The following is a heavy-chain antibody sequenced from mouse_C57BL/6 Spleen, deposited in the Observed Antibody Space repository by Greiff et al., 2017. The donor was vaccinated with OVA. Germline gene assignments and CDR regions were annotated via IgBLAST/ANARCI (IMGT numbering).Heavy chain of an antibody. V-gene: IGHV5-9-1*02. CDR3: TRDGGLDYFDY. D-gene: IGHD1-1*02. CDR1: GFTFSSYA. Sequence: EVKLVESGEGLVKPGGSLKLSCAASGFTFSSYAMSWVRQTPEKRLEWVAYISSGGDYIYYADTVKGRFTISRDNARNTLYLQMSSLKSEDTAMYYCTRDGGLDYFDYWGQGTTLTVSS. CDR2: ISSGGDYI. J-gene: IGHJ2*01.